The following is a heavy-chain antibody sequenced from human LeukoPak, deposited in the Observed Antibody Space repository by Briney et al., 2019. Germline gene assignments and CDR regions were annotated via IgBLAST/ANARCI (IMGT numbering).Heavy chain of an antibody. D-gene: IGHD2-2*01. CDR3: AKALYRSSTSCPAGQHYFDD. J-gene: IGHJ4*02. V-gene: IGHV3-9*01. Sequence: PGGSLRLSCAASGFTFDEYAMHWVRQAPGKGLEWVSGISWNSGSIGYADSVKGRFTISRDNAKNSLYLQMNSLRAEDTALYYCAKALYRSSTSCPAGQHYFDDWGQGTLVTVSS. CDR1: GFTFDEYA. CDR2: ISWNSGSI.